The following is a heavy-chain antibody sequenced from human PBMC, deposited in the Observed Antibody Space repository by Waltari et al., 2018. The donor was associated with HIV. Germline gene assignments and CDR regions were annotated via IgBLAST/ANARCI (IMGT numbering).Heavy chain of an antibody. Sequence: QVKLQQWGAGLLKPSETLSLTCAVYGASFSGYYWSWIRQPPRKWLGLIGEINDSGSTNYNPSLKSRVTRSIATSKNQFSLRLTSVTAPDTAVYFCASVVGATWDAFDVWGQGTLVIVSS. V-gene: IGHV4-34*01. J-gene: IGHJ3*01. CDR2: INDSGST. CDR1: GASFSGYY. D-gene: IGHD1-26*01. CDR3: ASVVGATWDAFDV.